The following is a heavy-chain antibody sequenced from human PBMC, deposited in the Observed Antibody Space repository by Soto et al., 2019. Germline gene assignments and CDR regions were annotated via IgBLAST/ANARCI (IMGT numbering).Heavy chain of an antibody. CDR2: VYYTGRT. J-gene: IGHJ4*02. Sequence: WETLSLTCTVSGGSFKSGSYYWSWVRQPPGKGLEWIGYVYYTGRTSYSPSLKSRVTISADTSKNQFSLILTSVTTADTAVYYCARDYDYFGHWGQGSLVTVSS. CDR1: GGSFKSGSYY. V-gene: IGHV4-61*01. CDR3: ARDYDYFGH. D-gene: IGHD3-16*01.